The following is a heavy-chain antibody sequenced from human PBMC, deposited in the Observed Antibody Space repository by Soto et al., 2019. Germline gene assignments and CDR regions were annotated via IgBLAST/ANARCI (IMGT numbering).Heavy chain of an antibody. CDR3: AMVDVYVTPSPQDV. Sequence: QVQLVQSRAEVKNPGASVKVSCKASGYSFTRYGIAWARQAPGQGLEWMGWINTYNGNTNYAQNLQGRVTLTTDTSTITDYMELTSLRSNDTAIYYCAMVDVYVTPSPQDVWGQGTTVIVSS. CDR1: GYSFTRYG. V-gene: IGHV1-18*01. CDR2: INTYNGNT. D-gene: IGHD3-16*01. J-gene: IGHJ6*02.